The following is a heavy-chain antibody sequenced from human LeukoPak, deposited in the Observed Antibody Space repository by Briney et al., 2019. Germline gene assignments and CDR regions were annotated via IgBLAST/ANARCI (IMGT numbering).Heavy chain of an antibody. Sequence: GGSLRLSCAASGFTFTTYWMSWVRQPPGKGLEWVANIKQDGTEKYYVDSVKGRFTISRDNAKNSVYLQMSSLRAEDTAVYHCAKYAHGSGTSFDPWGQGTLVTVSS. D-gene: IGHD3-10*01. V-gene: IGHV3-7*01. CDR1: GFTFTTYW. CDR2: IKQDGTEK. CDR3: AKYAHGSGTSFDP. J-gene: IGHJ5*02.